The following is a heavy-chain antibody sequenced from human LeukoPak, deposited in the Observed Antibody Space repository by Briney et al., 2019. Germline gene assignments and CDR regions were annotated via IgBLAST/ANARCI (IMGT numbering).Heavy chain of an antibody. V-gene: IGHV3-11*01. D-gene: IGHD2-2*01. CDR1: GFTFSDYY. J-gene: IGHJ4*02. CDR2: ISSSGSTI. CDR3: ARGGEDIVVVPAAMRGDY. Sequence: GGSLRLSCAASGFTFSDYYMSWLRQAPGKGLEWVSYISSSGSTIYYADSVKGRFTISRDNAKNSLYLQMNSLRAEDTAVYYCARGGEDIVVVPAAMRGDYWGQGTLVTVSS.